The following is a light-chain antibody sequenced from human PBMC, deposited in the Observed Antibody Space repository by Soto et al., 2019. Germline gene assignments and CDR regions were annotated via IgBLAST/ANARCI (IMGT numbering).Light chain of an antibody. CDR3: QQYNSYPVT. V-gene: IGKV1-5*01. J-gene: IGKJ5*01. CDR2: DAS. CDR1: QSIINL. Sequence: DIQMTQSPSSLSASVGDRVTITCRASQSIINLLAWYQQRPVQAPKLLIYDASSLESGVPSTFSGSGSGTEFTLTLSSLQPDDFATYFCQQYNSYPVTFGQGTRLDIK.